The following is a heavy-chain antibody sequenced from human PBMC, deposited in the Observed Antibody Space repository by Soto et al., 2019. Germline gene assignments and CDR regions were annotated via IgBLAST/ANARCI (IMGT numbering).Heavy chain of an antibody. CDR3: ARTGYSSGWYDEGNFDY. CDR1: GFTCSDYY. J-gene: IGHJ4*02. Sequence: PGGSLRLSCAASGFTCSDYYMSWIRQAPGKGLEWVSYISSSSSYTNYADSVKGRFTISRDNAKNSLYLQMNSLRAEDTAVYYCARTGYSSGWYDEGNFDYWGQGTLVTVSS. D-gene: IGHD6-19*01. CDR2: ISSSSSYT. V-gene: IGHV3-11*06.